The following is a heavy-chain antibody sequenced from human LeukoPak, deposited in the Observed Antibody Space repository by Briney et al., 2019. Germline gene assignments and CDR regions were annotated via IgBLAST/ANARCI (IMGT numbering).Heavy chain of an antibody. V-gene: IGHV3-21*01. J-gene: IGHJ4*02. D-gene: IGHD1-7*01. CDR2: ISSSSSYI. CDR1: GFTFSSYS. Sequence: KPGGSLRLSCAASGFTFSSYSMNWVRQAPGKGLEWVSSISSSSSYIYYADSVKGRFTISRDNAKNSLYLQMNSLRAEDTAVYYCARGESGELDFDFWGQGTLVTVSS. CDR3: ARGESGELDFDF.